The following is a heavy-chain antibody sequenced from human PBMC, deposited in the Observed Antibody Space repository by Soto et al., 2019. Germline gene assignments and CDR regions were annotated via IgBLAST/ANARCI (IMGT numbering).Heavy chain of an antibody. V-gene: IGHV3-48*03. CDR2: ISSRGETR. J-gene: IGHJ6*02. CDR1: GLTFSSCG. D-gene: IGHD2-2*01. CDR3: AREGFYAMDV. Sequence: PGGSLRLSCEVSGLTFSSCGWYWVRQGQGKGLEWGAYISSRGETRYYAGSVQGRFTISRDNAKNSLYLQMSSLGAEDTAVYYCAREGFYAMDVWGQGTTVTVSS.